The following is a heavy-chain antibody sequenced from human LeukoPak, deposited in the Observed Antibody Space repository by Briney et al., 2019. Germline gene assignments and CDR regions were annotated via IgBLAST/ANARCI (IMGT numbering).Heavy chain of an antibody. CDR1: GDSVSSNSAA. Sequence: SQTLSLTCAISGDSVSSNSAAWNWIRQSPARGLEWLGRTYYRSKWYNDYAVSVKGRIAINPDTSKNQFSLQLNSVTPEDTAVYYCARAKGRSPLFDYWGQGTLVTVSS. V-gene: IGHV6-1*01. CDR2: TYYRSKWYN. D-gene: IGHD6-13*01. CDR3: ARAKGRSPLFDY. J-gene: IGHJ4*02.